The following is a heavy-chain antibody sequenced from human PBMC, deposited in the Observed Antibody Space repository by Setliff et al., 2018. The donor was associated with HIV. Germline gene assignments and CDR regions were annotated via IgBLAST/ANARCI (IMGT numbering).Heavy chain of an antibody. CDR1: GYTFTNFG. Sequence: ASVKVSCKTSGYTFTNFGISWVRQAPGHGLEWMGWISPNFGHTNYAQNFHGRITLTVDTSTSRAYMELRSLRSDDTAVYFCARLGSGWSDSYYYAMDVWGQGTTVTV. CDR2: ISPNFGHT. CDR3: ARLGSGWSDSYYYAMDV. V-gene: IGHV1-18*01. D-gene: IGHD6-19*01. J-gene: IGHJ6*02.